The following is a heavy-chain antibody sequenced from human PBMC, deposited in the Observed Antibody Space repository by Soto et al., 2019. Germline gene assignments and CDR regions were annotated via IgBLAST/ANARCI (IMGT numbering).Heavy chain of an antibody. Sequence: ASVKVSCKASGYTFTSYGISWVRQAPGQGLEWVGWTSAYNGNSNYAQKYNGRVTMTTDTSTSTAYMEMSSLRSDDTAVYYCVSWFKEVVIGGNYHYGMDVCGQGTTVIVSS. D-gene: IGHD2-15*01. CDR1: GYTFTSYG. V-gene: IGHV1-18*01. J-gene: IGHJ6*02. CDR2: TSAYNGNS. CDR3: VSWFKEVVIGGNYHYGMDV.